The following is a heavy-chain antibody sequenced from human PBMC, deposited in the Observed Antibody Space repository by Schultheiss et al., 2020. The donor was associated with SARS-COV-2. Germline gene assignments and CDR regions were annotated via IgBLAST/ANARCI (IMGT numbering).Heavy chain of an antibody. D-gene: IGHD3-16*01. V-gene: IGHV1-2*06. CDR1: GYTFTGYY. CDR2: INPNSGGT. Sequence: ASVKVSCKASGYTFTGYYMHWVRQAPGQGLEWMGRINPNSGGTNYAQKFQGRVTMTRDTSISTAYMELSRLRSDDTAVYYCARDHSVGGYYYYGMDVWGHAATGTSSS. CDR3: ARDHSVGGYYYYGMDV. J-gene: IGHJ6*02.